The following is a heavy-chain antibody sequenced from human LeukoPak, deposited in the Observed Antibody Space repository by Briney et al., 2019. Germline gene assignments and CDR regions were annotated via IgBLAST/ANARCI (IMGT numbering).Heavy chain of an antibody. V-gene: IGHV4-34*01. J-gene: IGHJ4*01. CDR3: SLWFGEPSFGERAFDY. D-gene: IGHD3-10*01. Sequence: SETLSLTCAVYGGSFSDYYWSWIRQPPGKGLEWIGEINHSGNTNYNPSLKSRVTIPSDTSKNQFSLRLTSVTAADTAMYFCSLWFGEPSFGERAFDYWGQGTLVTVSS. CDR2: INHSGNT. CDR1: GGSFSDYY.